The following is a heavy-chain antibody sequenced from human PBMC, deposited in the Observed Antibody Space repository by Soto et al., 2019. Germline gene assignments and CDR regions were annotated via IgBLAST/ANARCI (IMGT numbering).Heavy chain of an antibody. CDR2: IYYSGST. CDR1: GGSISSSSYY. Sequence: SETLSLTCTVSGGSISSSSYYWGWIRQPPGKGLEWIGSIYYSGSTYYNPSLKSRVTISVDTSKNQFSLKLSSVTAADTAVYYCARPGGLWFGELYLDYWGQGTLVTVSS. CDR3: ARPGGLWFGELYLDY. J-gene: IGHJ4*02. D-gene: IGHD3-10*01. V-gene: IGHV4-39*01.